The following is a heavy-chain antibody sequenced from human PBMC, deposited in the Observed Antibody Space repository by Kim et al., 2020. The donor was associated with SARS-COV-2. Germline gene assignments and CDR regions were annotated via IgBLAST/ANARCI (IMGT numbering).Heavy chain of an antibody. V-gene: IGHV3-11*03. CDR3: VRNIHGMDV. Sequence: GGSLRLSCVGSGFTFSDYFMTWVRQAPGKGLECISYISSSSRLKNDAGSVRGRFAISRDNAKNSLFLQMNSLRVEDTAIYYCVRNIHGMDVWGQGTSVTVSS. CDR2: ISSSSRLK. CDR1: GFTFSDYF. J-gene: IGHJ6*02.